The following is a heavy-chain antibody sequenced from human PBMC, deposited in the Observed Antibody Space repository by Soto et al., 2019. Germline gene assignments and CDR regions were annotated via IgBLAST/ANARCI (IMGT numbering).Heavy chain of an antibody. J-gene: IGHJ5*02. D-gene: IGHD3-3*01. CDR1: GFSLSTSVAA. CDR2: IYWDGDK. Sequence: QINLIESGPTLVKPTQTVTLTCTFSGFSLSTSVAAVGWVRQPPGRALEWLALIYWDGDKRYNASLGNRLTITKDTSMNQVVLTLTNVDPADTATYYCAHRATMTIFGLINDNGIRFDPWGQGTRVIVSS. CDR3: AHRATMTIFGLINDNGIRFDP. V-gene: IGHV2-5*02.